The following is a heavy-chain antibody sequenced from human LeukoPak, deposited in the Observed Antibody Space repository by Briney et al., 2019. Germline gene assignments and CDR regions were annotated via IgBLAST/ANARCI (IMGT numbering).Heavy chain of an antibody. CDR2: IKHDGSEK. V-gene: IGHV3-7*01. J-gene: IGHJ4*02. Sequence: GGSLRLSCAASGFIFTNYFMSWVRQAPGKGLEWVASIKHDGSEKYYVDSVRGRLTISRDNTMNSLYLQMSSLRAEDTAVYYCATDRGWRTSGYYLYYFEYWGQETLVTYSS. CDR3: ATDRGWRTSGYYLYYFEY. D-gene: IGHD3-3*01. CDR1: GFIFTNYF.